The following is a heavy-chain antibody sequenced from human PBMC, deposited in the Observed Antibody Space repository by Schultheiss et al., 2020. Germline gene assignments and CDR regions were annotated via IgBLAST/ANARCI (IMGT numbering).Heavy chain of an antibody. CDR1: GGTFSSYA. CDR3: ARDPGAAAAFDY. V-gene: IGHV1-69*05. CDR2: IIPIFGTA. Sequence: KVSCKASGGTFSSYAISWVRQAPGQGLEWMGGIIPIFGTANYAQKLQGRVTMTTDTSTSTAYMELSSLRAEDTAVYYCARDPGAAAAFDYWGQGTLVTVSS. D-gene: IGHD6-13*01. J-gene: IGHJ4*02.